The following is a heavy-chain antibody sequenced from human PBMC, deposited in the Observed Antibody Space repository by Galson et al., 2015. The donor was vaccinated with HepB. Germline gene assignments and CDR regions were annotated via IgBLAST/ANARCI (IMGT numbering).Heavy chain of an antibody. CDR3: TRPARHGPGYWFDP. CDR2: IRSKANSYAT. Sequence: SLRLSCAASGFTFSGSAMHWVRQASGKGLEWVGRIRSKANSYATAYAASVRGRFTISRDDSKNTAYLQMNSLKTEDTAVYYCTRPARHGPGYWFDPWGQGTLVTVSS. CDR1: GFTFSGSA. J-gene: IGHJ5*02. V-gene: IGHV3-73*01.